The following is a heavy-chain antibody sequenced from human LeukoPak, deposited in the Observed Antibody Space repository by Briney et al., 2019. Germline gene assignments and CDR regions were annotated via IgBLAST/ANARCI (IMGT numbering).Heavy chain of an antibody. V-gene: IGHV4-61*02. CDR1: GGPISSGSYY. CDR2: IYTSGST. CDR3: ARSYDGLGFYFDY. Sequence: PSETLSLTCTVSGGPISSGSYYWSWIRQPAGKGLEWIGRIYTSGSTNYNPSLKSRVTISVDTSKNQFSLKLSSVTAADTAVYYCARSYDGLGFYFDYWGQGTLVTVSS. J-gene: IGHJ4*02. D-gene: IGHD3-22*01.